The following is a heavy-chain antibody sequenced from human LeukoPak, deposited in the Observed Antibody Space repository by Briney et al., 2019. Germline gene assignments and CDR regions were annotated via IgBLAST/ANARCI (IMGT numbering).Heavy chain of an antibody. J-gene: IGHJ6*03. CDR1: GGSFSGYY. D-gene: IGHD3-10*01. CDR2: INHSGST. V-gene: IGHV4-34*01. Sequence: SETLSLTCAVYGGSFSGYYWSWIRQPPGKGLEWIGEINHSGSTNYNPSLKSRVTISVDTSKNQFSLKLSSVTAADTAVYYCARGLSGSYTYYYYCMDVWGKGTTVTVSS. CDR3: ARGLSGSYTYYYYCMDV.